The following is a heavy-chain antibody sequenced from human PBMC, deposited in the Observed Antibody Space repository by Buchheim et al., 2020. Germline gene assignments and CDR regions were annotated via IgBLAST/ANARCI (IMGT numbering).Heavy chain of an antibody. D-gene: IGHD3-16*02. Sequence: QVQLQQWGAGLLKPSETLSLTCAVYGGSFSGYYWSWIRQHPGKGLEWIGEINHSGSTTYNPSLKRRFTISVDTSKNHFSLKLSSVTAADTAVYYCARAKGVYDYVWGSYRRYYFDYWGQGTL. V-gene: IGHV4-34*01. CDR3: ARAKGVYDYVWGSYRRYYFDY. CDR2: INHSGST. J-gene: IGHJ4*02. CDR1: GGSFSGYY.